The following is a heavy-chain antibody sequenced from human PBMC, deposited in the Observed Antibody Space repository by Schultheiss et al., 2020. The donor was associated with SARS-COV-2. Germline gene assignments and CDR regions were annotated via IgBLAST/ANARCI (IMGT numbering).Heavy chain of an antibody. V-gene: IGHV1-46*01. D-gene: IGHD1-26*01. J-gene: IGHJ6*02. CDR3: ARDGSTVGTAYGMDV. CDR2: INPSGGST. Sequence: ASVKVSCKASGYTFTSYYMHWVRQAPGQGLEWMGIINPSGGSTSYAQKFQGRVTMTRDTSTSTVYMELSSLRSEDTAVYYCARDGSTVGTAYGMDVWGQGTTVTVSS. CDR1: GYTFTSYY.